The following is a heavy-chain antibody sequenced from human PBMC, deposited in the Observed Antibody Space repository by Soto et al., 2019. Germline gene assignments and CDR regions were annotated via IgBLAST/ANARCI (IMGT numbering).Heavy chain of an antibody. D-gene: IGHD3-9*01. CDR1: GFTFSSYA. V-gene: IGHV3-30-3*01. J-gene: IGHJ6*02. Sequence: GGSLRLSCAASGFTFSSYAMYWVRQAPGKGLEWLALISYDGAIKYYADSVKGRISISRDNSKNTLSLQMNSLRGEDTAVYYCARDLNDVVAVSGTTSFDAFYYYAMDVWGQGTTVTVSS. CDR3: ARDLNDVVAVSGTTSFDAFYYYAMDV. CDR2: ISYDGAIK.